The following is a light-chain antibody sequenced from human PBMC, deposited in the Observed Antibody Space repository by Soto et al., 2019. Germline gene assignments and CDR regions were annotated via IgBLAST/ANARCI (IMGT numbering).Light chain of an antibody. V-gene: IGKV3-20*01. CDR3: QQYGSSPGFT. J-gene: IGKJ3*01. CDR1: QSVSSSY. Sequence: EIVLTQSPGTLSLSPGERATLSCRASQSVSSSYLAWYQQKPGQAPWLLIYGASSRATGIPDRFSGSGSGTDFTLTISRLEPEDFAVYYCQQYGSSPGFTFGPGTKVDIK. CDR2: GAS.